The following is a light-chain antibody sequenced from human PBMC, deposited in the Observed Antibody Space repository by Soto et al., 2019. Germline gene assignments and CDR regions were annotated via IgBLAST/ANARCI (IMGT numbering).Light chain of an antibody. CDR2: GAS. CDR1: QSVSSSY. CDR3: QQYGSSPLT. J-gene: IGKJ4*01. Sequence: EIVLTQSPGTLSLSPGERSTLXCRXSQSVSSSYLAWYQQKPGQAPRLLIYGASSRATGIPDRFSGSGSGTDFTLTISRLEPEDFAVYYCQQYGSSPLTFGGGTKVDIK. V-gene: IGKV3-20*01.